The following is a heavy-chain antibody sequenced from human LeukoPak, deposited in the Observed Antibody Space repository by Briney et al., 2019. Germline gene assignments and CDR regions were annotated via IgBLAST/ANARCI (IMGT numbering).Heavy chain of an antibody. J-gene: IGHJ6*02. V-gene: IGHV3-21*01. CDR1: GFTFSSYS. D-gene: IGHD5/OR15-5a*01. Sequence: GGSLRLSCAASGFTFSSYSMNWVRQAPGKGLEWVSSISSSSSYIYYADSVKGRFTISRDNAKNSLYLQMNSLRAEDTAVYYCARVRQQCLIGYYGMDVWGQGTTVTVSS. CDR2: ISSSSSYI. CDR3: ARVRQQCLIGYYGMDV.